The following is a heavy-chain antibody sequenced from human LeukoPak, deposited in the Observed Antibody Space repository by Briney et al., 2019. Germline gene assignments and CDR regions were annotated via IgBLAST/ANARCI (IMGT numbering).Heavy chain of an antibody. D-gene: IGHD6-19*01. Sequence: SETLSLTCAVSGYSISSGYYWGWIRQPPGKGLEWIGTIYHNGNTYYNPSLKSRVTISVDTSKNQFSLKLSSVTAADTAVYYCARGIWGYSSGPNDYWGQGTLVTVSS. V-gene: IGHV4-38-2*01. CDR2: IYHNGNT. J-gene: IGHJ4*02. CDR3: ARGIWGYSSGPNDY. CDR1: GYSISSGYY.